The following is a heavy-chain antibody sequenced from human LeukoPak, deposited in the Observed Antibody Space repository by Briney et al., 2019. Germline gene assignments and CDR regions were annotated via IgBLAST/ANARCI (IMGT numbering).Heavy chain of an antibody. J-gene: IGHJ4*02. CDR2: INPSGGST. CDR3: ARLNPSGFDY. V-gene: IGHV1-46*01. CDR1: GYTFTSYA. D-gene: IGHD1-26*01. Sequence: ASVKVSCKASGYTFTSYAMAWVRQAPGQGLEWMGIINPSGGSTSYAQKFQGRVTMTRDTSTSTAYMELRSLRSDDTAVYYCARLNPSGFDYWGQGTLVTVSS.